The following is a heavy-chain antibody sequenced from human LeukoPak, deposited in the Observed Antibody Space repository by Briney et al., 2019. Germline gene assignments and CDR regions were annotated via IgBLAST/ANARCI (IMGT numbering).Heavy chain of an antibody. V-gene: IGHV4-34*01. CDR3: ARHIVSSGWPNDAFDI. J-gene: IGHJ3*02. D-gene: IGHD6-19*01. Sequence: SETLSLTCAVSGKSHSRFYWSWIRQSPGRGLEWIGEINHSGSPNYNPSLKSRVTISLDTSKNQFSLRVPSVTAADTAVYYCARHIVSSGWPNDAFDIWGQGTMVTVSS. CDR1: GKSHSRFY. CDR2: INHSGSP.